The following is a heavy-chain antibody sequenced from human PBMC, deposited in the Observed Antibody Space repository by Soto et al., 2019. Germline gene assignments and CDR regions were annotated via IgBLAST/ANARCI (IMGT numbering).Heavy chain of an antibody. CDR3: AHLVDYIDS. Sequence: PSETLSLTCTVSGGSMISFYWSWIRQPPGRGLEWIGFIYYAGSTKYNPSLNSRVTITKDTSKNQVVLTMTNMDPVDTGTYYCAHLVDYIDSWGQGTLVTVSS. J-gene: IGHJ4*02. V-gene: IGHV4-59*01. CDR1: GGSMISFY. CDR2: IYYAGST.